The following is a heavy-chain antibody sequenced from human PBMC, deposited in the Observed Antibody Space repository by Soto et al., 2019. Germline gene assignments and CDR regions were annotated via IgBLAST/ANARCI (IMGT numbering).Heavy chain of an antibody. V-gene: IGHV4-38-2*02. CDR2: MYHSGDT. Sequence: KTSETLSLTCGVSCYSISSGYSWGWIRQPPGKGLEWIGSMYHSGDTYYNPSLKSRVTISGHTSKNQFSLHLSSVAAADTAVYYCARDRSQDYDSSGLFDSWGQGTLVTVSS. J-gene: IGHJ4*02. CDR1: CYSISSGYS. D-gene: IGHD3-22*01. CDR3: ARDRSQDYDSSGLFDS.